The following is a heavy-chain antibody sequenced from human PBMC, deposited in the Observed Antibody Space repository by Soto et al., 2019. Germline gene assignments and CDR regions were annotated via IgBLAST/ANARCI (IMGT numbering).Heavy chain of an antibody. CDR3: AKDIVAVGGYETFDF. V-gene: IGHV4-38-2*02. J-gene: IGHJ4*02. CDR1: GYSISSGYY. CDR2: IYHGGST. D-gene: IGHD5-12*01. Sequence: PSETLSLTCAVSGYSISSGYYWGWLRQPPGKGLEWIGSIYHGGSTYYNPSLNSRVTLSIDMTNNHVSLILNSVTAADTAVYYCAKDIVAVGGYETFDFWGQGTMVTVSS.